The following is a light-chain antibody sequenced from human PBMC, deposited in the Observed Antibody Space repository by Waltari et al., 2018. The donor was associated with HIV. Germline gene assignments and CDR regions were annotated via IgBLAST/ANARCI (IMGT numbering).Light chain of an antibody. CDR2: GTS. J-gene: IGKJ1*01. Sequence: EILMTQSPATLSVSPGERATPSCRASQSVNSNLAWYQQNPGQTPRLLIYGTSTRATDIPARFSGSGSGTEFTLTISSLQSEDFAVYYCHHYNNWRETFGQGTKVEIK. CDR1: QSVNSN. CDR3: HHYNNWRET. V-gene: IGKV3-15*01.